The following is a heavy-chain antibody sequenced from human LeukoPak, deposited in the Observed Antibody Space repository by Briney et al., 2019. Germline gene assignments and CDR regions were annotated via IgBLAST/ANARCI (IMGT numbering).Heavy chain of an antibody. V-gene: IGHV4-59*01. D-gene: IGHD3-10*01. CDR1: GGSISPYY. CDR2: MYYTGSS. Sequence: SETLSLTCTFSGGSISPYYWSWIRQSPGKGLEWIGYMYYTGSSKYSPSLRSRVTISLDNSKNQLSLNLISVTAADTAVYYCVRSGGAGGGVWGQGTLVTVSS. CDR3: VRSGGAGGGV. J-gene: IGHJ4*02.